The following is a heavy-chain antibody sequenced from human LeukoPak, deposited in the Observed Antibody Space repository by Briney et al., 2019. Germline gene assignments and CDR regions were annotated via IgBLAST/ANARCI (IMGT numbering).Heavy chain of an antibody. CDR3: AKGKGDYDILTGDFYYYGMDV. D-gene: IGHD3-9*01. V-gene: IGHV3-30*18. CDR2: ISYDGSNK. Sequence: GGSLRLSCAASGFTFSSYGMHWVRQAPGKGLEWVAVISYDGSNKYYADSVKGRFTISRDNSKNTLYLQTNSLRAEDTAVYYCAKGKGDYDILTGDFYYYGMDVWGKGTTVTVSS. J-gene: IGHJ6*04. CDR1: GFTFSSYG.